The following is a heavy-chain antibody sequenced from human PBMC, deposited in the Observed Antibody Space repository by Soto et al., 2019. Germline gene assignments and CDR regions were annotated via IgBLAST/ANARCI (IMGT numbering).Heavy chain of an antibody. V-gene: IGHV3-23*01. CDR3: AKFSFEFTVNTKNWFDP. D-gene: IGHD4-17*01. CDR1: GFTFSSYA. J-gene: IGHJ5*02. Sequence: EVLLLESGGGLVQPGGSLRLSCAASGFTFSSYAMSWVRQAPGKGLEWVSAISGSGGSTYYADSGKGRFTISRDNSNHTLYLQMNSLSAEDTTIDYCAKFSFEFTVNTKNWFDPWGQGTLVTVSS. CDR2: ISGSGGST.